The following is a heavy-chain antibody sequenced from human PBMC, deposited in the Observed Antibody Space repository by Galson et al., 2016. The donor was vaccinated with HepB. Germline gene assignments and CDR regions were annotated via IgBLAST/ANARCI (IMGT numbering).Heavy chain of an antibody. J-gene: IGHJ5*02. CDR3: ARVGEARHTHYYDSSSGPSMFDP. CDR2: IYYSGST. CDR1: GASISSYY. D-gene: IGHD3-22*01. V-gene: IGHV4-59*01. Sequence: SETLSLTCTVSGASISSYYWTWIRQPPGKGLEWIGYIYYSGSTNYNPSLKSRVTISVDTSKNQFSLKLSSVTAADTAVYYCARVGEARHTHYYDSSSGPSMFDPWGQGTLVTVSS.